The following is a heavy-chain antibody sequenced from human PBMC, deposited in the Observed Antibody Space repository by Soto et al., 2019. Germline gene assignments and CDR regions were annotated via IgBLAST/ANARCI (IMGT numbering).Heavy chain of an antibody. CDR1: GFTFSSHS. CDR3: AREGSTSGDLDD. V-gene: IGHV3-30-3*01. Sequence: QVQLVESGGGVVQPGRSLRLSCAASGFTFSSHSIQWVRQAPGKGLEWVAVISYDGSIKYYADSVKGRFTISRDISKNTAQLQRNRLRAEETAVGYCAREGSTSGDLDDWGQGTLVIVSS. J-gene: IGHJ4*02. CDR2: ISYDGSIK. D-gene: IGHD1-26*01.